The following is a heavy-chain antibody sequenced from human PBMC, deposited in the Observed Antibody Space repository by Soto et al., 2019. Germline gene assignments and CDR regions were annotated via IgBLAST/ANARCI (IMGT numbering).Heavy chain of an antibody. CDR2: THLGGTT. CDR3: VREGSGSSFFDY. D-gene: IGHD3-10*01. CDR1: GGSISSNNW. J-gene: IGHJ4*02. V-gene: IGHV4-4*02. Sequence: QVQLQESGPGLVKPSGTLSLTCAVSGGSISSNNWWSWVRQPPGMRLEWIGETHLGGTTNYNPSRKGRATISVDKSKNQFSLKLSSVTAADTALYYCVREGSGSSFFDYWGQGTLVTVSS.